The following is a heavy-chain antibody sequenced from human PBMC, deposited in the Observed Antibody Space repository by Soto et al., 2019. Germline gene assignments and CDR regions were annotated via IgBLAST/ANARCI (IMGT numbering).Heavy chain of an antibody. CDR1: VYTFTSYY. Sequence: ASVKVSCKASVYTFTSYYMHWVRQAPGQGLEWMGIINPSGGSTGYAQKFQGRVTMTRDTSTSTVYMELSSLRSEDTAVYYCARVVLEYYYYYYMDVWGKGTTVTVSS. CDR3: ARVVLEYYYYYYMDV. D-gene: IGHD2-2*01. V-gene: IGHV1-46*01. J-gene: IGHJ6*03. CDR2: INPSGGST.